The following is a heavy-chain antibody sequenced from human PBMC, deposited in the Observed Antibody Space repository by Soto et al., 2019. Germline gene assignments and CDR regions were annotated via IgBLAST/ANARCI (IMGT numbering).Heavy chain of an antibody. D-gene: IGHD3-22*01. Sequence: PSETLSLTCTVSGVSISRYYWTWIRQSPAKEMEWIGFIHHSGRTNSNPSLQSRLTMSVDTSKNQFSLSLSSVTAADTAVYYCARGYYDSRGYSEPFDSWGQGTLVTVSS. CDR1: GVSISRYY. V-gene: IGHV4-59*01. J-gene: IGHJ4*02. CDR2: IHHSGRT. CDR3: ARGYYDSRGYSEPFDS.